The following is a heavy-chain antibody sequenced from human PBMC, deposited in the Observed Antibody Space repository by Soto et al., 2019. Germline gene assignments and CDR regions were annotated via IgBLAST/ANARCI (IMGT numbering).Heavy chain of an antibody. V-gene: IGHV4-61*01. Sequence: QVQLQESGPGLVKASETLSLTCTVSGDSVSSGSNYWSWIRQSPGRGLEWIGYIIDSGNSNYNPSLNSRVTISVSTSKNQFSLKANSVTTAETDVYYCAIDKVGWAWFDPWGQGMLVTVSS. J-gene: IGHJ5*02. CDR1: GDSVSSGSNY. CDR2: IIDSGNS. CDR3: AIDKVGWAWFDP. D-gene: IGHD1-26*01.